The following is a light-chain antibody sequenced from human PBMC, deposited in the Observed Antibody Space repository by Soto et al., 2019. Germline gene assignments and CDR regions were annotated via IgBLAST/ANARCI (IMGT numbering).Light chain of an antibody. V-gene: IGKV3-20*01. CDR1: QSVSSCY. J-gene: IGKJ3*01. CDR3: QQYGNSFT. CDR2: DAS. Sequence: EIVLTQSPGTLSLSPGERATLSCRASQSVSSCYLAWYQQKPGQAPRLLIYDASSRATGIPDRFSGSGSGTDFTLTISRLEPEDFAVYYCQQYGNSFTFGPGTKVDIK.